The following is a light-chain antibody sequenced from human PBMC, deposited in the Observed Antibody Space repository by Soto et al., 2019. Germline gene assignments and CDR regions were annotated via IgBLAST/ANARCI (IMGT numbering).Light chain of an antibody. CDR3: QQTYTFPWT. CDR1: QGISDY. V-gene: IGKV1-39*01. J-gene: IGKJ1*01. CDR2: PAS. Sequence: DIRMTQSPSSLSASVGDTVTITCRARQGISDYLSWLQHKPGEAPKLLICPASSLQGGVPLRFRGAGSRTDFSLTISGLQPEDSATYYCQQTYTFPWTFGQGTRVDIK.